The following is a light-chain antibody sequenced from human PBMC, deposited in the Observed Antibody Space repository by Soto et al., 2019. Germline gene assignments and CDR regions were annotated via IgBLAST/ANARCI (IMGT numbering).Light chain of an antibody. Sequence: EIVLTQSPGTLSLSPGERVTLSCRASQSVTSRHLAWYQQKPGQAPRLLIFAASGRPPTIPSRFSGSGSGTAFTLTISRLEAEDFAVYFCQQYHTSPYTFGQGTRLEIK. V-gene: IGKV3-20*01. CDR2: AAS. CDR3: QQYHTSPYT. CDR1: QSVTSRH. J-gene: IGKJ2*01.